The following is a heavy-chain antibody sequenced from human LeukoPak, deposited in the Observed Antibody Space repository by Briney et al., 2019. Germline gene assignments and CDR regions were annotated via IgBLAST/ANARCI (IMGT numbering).Heavy chain of an antibody. Sequence: PSETLSLTCTVSGGSISSSSYYWGWIRQPPGKGLEWIGSIYYSGSTYYNPPLKSRVTISVDTSKNQFSLKLSSVTAADTAVYFCARGRYGDYGFDYWGQGTLVTVSS. J-gene: IGHJ4*02. CDR2: IYYSGST. CDR1: GGSISSSSYY. CDR3: ARGRYGDYGFDY. V-gene: IGHV4-39*07. D-gene: IGHD4-17*01.